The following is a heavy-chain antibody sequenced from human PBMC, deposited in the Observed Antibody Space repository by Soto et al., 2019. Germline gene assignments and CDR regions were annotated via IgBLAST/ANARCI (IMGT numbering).Heavy chain of an antibody. CDR1: GYTFTGYY. V-gene: IGHV1-2*04. CDR2: INPNSGGT. D-gene: IGHD5-18*01. Sequence: QVQLVQSGAEVKKPGASVKVSCKASGYTFTGYYMHWVRQAPGQGLEWMGWINPNSGGTNYAQKFKGWVTMTRDTSISTAYMELSRLRSDDTAVYYCARGTDTAMVAGWFDPWGQGTLVTVSS. CDR3: ARGTDTAMVAGWFDP. J-gene: IGHJ5*02.